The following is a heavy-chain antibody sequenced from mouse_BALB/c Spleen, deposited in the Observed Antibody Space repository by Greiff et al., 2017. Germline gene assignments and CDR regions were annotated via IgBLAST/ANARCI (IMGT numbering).Heavy chain of an antibody. CDR1: GYTFTSYW. D-gene: IGHD2-4*01. J-gene: IGHJ1*01. V-gene: IGHV1-7*01. Sequence: QVQLQQSGAELAKPGASVKMSCKASGYTFTSYWMHWVKQRPGKGLEWIGYINPSTGYTEYNQKFKDKATLTADKSSSTAYMQLSSLTSEDSAVYYCARRNWPDYDFDVWGAGTTVTVSS. CDR2: INPSTGYT. CDR3: ARRNWPDYDFDV.